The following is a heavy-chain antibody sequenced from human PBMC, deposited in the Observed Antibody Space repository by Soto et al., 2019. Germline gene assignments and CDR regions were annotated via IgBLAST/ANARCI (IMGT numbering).Heavy chain of an antibody. CDR1: GGTFSSYT. CDR3: ARDLYIRSYYGMDV. CDR2: IIPILGIA. V-gene: IGHV1-69*08. Sequence: QVQLVQSGAEVKKPGSSVKVSCKATGGTFSSYTISWVRQAPGQGLEWMGRIIPILGIANYAQKFQGRVTITADKSTSTAYMELSSLRSEDTAVYYCARDLYIRSYYGMDVWGQGTTVTVSS. D-gene: IGHD6-13*01. J-gene: IGHJ6*02.